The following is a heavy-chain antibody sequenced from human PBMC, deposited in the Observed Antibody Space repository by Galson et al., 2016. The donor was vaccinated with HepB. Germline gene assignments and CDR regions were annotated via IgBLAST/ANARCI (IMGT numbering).Heavy chain of an antibody. Sequence: SLRLSCAASGFTFSSYAMSWVRQAPGKGLKWVSSIGGGADTYYADSVKGRFIISRDNSKNTLYLQMNSLRAEDTAIYYRAKHREYYYGSGNFNWFDPWGQGTLVTVSS. CDR3: AKHREYYYGSGNFNWFDP. D-gene: IGHD3-10*01. CDR1: GFTFSSYA. V-gene: IGHV3-23*01. CDR2: IGGGADT. J-gene: IGHJ5*02.